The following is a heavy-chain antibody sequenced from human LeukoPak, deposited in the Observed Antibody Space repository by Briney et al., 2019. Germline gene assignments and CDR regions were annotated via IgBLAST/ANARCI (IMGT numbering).Heavy chain of an antibody. CDR2: ISSSSSYI. CDR3: ARESIVGATYYFDY. J-gene: IGHJ4*02. D-gene: IGHD1-26*01. Sequence: GGSLRLSCAASGFTFSSYSMNWVRQAPGKGLEWVSSISSSSSYIYYADSVKGRFTISRDNAKNSPYPQMNSLRAEDTAVYYCARESIVGATYYFDYWGQGTLVTVSS. V-gene: IGHV3-21*01. CDR1: GFTFSSYS.